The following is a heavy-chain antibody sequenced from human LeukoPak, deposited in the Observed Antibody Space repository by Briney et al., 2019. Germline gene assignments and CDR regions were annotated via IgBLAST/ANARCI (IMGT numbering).Heavy chain of an antibody. CDR2: ISGSGDST. V-gene: IGHV3-23*01. J-gene: IGHJ4*02. Sequence: GGSLRLSCAASGFTFSSYGMSWVRQAPGKGLEWVSAISGSGDSTYHADSVKGRFTISRDNSKNRLYLQMNSLRADDTAVYYCANVYGSGSYWLFDYWGQGTLVTVSS. D-gene: IGHD3-10*01. CDR3: ANVYGSGSYWLFDY. CDR1: GFTFSSYG.